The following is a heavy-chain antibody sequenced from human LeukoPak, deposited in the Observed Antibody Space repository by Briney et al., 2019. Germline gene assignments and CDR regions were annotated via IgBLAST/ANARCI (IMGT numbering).Heavy chain of an antibody. Sequence: SVKVSCKASGYTFTSYAISWVRQAPGQGLEWMGGIIPIFGTANYAQKFQGRVTITADKSTSTAYMELSSLRSEDTAVYYCARDEEGYYYDSSGYAFDIWGQGTMVTVSS. CDR1: GYTFTSYA. D-gene: IGHD3-22*01. CDR3: ARDEEGYYYDSSGYAFDI. J-gene: IGHJ3*02. CDR2: IIPIFGTA. V-gene: IGHV1-69*06.